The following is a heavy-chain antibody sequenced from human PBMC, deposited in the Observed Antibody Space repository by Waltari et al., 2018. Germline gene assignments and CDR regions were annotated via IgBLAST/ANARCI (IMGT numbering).Heavy chain of an antibody. D-gene: IGHD1-26*01. CDR1: VGTFSSYA. CDR2: IIPIFGTA. Sequence: QVQLVQSGAEVKTPGSSVKVSCKASVGTFSSYAISGVGQAPGQGLEWMGRIIPIFGTANYAQKFQGRVTITADKSTSTAYMELSSLRSEDTAVYYCARDFLRKGVGAMYYFDYWGQGTLVTVSS. CDR3: ARDFLRKGVGAMYYFDY. V-gene: IGHV1-69*08. J-gene: IGHJ4*02.